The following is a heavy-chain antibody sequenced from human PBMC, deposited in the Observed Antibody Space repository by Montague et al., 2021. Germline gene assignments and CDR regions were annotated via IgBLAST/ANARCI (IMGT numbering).Heavy chain of an antibody. J-gene: IGHJ6*02. CDR1: GYMFSNYG. D-gene: IGHD2-2*01. CDR3: ARIGDCCSTTNPYGMDV. Sequence: SVKVSCKASGYMFSNYGISWARQVPGQGLEWMGWISPYNGNTDYAQKLQGRVTITTDTSTSTASMELRSLTSDDTAVYYCARIGDCCSTTNPYGMDVWGQGTTVTVFS. V-gene: IGHV1-18*01. CDR2: ISPYNGNT.